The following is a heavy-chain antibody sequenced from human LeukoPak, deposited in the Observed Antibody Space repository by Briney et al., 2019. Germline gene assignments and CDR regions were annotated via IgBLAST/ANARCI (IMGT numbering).Heavy chain of an antibody. D-gene: IGHD3-22*01. CDR2: ISYDGSNK. J-gene: IGHJ4*02. Sequence: GGSLRLSCAASGFTFSSYAIHWVRQAPGKGLEWVAVISYDGSNKYYADSVKGRFTISRDNSKNTLYLQMNSLRAEDTAVYYCARGTYYDSSAYYYLRHGIDYWGQGTLVTVSS. CDR1: GFTFSSYA. CDR3: ARGTYYDSSAYYYLRHGIDY. V-gene: IGHV3-30*04.